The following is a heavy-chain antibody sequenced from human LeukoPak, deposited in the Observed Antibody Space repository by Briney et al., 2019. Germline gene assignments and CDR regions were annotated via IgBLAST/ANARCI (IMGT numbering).Heavy chain of an antibody. J-gene: IGHJ3*02. D-gene: IGHD3-9*01. CDR3: APLYYDILTGEGAAFDI. CDR2: ISSSSSYI. CDR1: GFTFSSYS. V-gene: IGHV3-21*01. Sequence: GGSLRLSCAASGFTFSSYSMNWVRQAPGKGLEWVSSISSSSSYIYYADSVKGRFTISRDNAKNSLYLQMNSLRAEDTAVYYCAPLYYDILTGEGAAFDIWGQGTMVTVSS.